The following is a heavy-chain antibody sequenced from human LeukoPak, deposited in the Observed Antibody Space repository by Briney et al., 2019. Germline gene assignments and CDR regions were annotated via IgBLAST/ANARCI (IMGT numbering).Heavy chain of an antibody. J-gene: IGHJ4*02. V-gene: IGHV4-38-2*02. D-gene: IGHD3-3*01. CDR3: ARVGGRFLEWLLIN. Sequence: TSETLSLTCTGSGYSISSGYYWGWIRQPPGKWLEWIGSIYHSGSTYYNPSLKSRVTISVDTSKNQFSLMLSSVTAADTAVYYCARVGGRFLEWLLINWGQGTLVTVSS. CDR2: IYHSGST. CDR1: GYSISSGYY.